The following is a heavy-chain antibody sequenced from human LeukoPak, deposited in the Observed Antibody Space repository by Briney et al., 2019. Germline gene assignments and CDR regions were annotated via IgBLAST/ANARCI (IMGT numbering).Heavy chain of an antibody. D-gene: IGHD2-21*01. J-gene: IGHJ5*02. Sequence: PGGSLTLSCAASGFTVSNNYMSWVRRAAGKGLEWVSLIYSGGGTYYADSVKGRFTISRDNSKNTPYLQMNSLRAEDTAVYYCARNSGELGAWGQGTMVTVSS. V-gene: IGHV3-53*01. CDR3: ARNSGELGA. CDR2: IYSGGGT. CDR1: GFTVSNNY.